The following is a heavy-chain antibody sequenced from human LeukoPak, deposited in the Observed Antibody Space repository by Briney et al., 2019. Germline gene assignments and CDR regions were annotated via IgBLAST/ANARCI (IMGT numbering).Heavy chain of an antibody. Sequence: GASVKVSCKASGYTFTGNYMHWVRQAPGQGLEWMGWINPNSGGTNYAQKFQGRVTMTRDTSISTAYMELSRLRSDDTAVYYCARDRAVATIGGVDFWGQGTLVTVSS. CDR3: ARDRAVATIGGVDF. J-gene: IGHJ4*02. V-gene: IGHV1-2*02. D-gene: IGHD5-24*01. CDR2: INPNSGGT. CDR1: GYTFTGNY.